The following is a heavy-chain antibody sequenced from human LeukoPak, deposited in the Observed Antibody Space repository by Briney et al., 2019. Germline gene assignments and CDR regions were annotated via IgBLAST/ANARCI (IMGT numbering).Heavy chain of an antibody. D-gene: IGHD3-10*01. CDR3: AKNLYSGTSLPYYYYYMDV. V-gene: IGHV1-2*02. J-gene: IGHJ6*03. CDR2: INPNNGAT. Sequence: VASVKVSCKASGYTFTDYYIHWVRQAPGQGLEWMGWINPNNGATKSAEMFQDRVSMTRDTSISTAYMELSSLRYDDTAVFYCAKNLYSGTSLPYYYYYMDVWGAGATVTVSS. CDR1: GYTFTDYY.